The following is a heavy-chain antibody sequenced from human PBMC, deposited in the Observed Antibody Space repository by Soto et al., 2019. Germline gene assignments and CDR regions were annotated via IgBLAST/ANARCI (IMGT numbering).Heavy chain of an antibody. J-gene: IGHJ4*02. CDR3: TTNYYDSSGSAYDY. CDR2: IKSKTDGGTT. D-gene: IGHD3-22*01. Sequence: GGSLRLSCAASGFTFSNAWMNWVRQAPGKGLEWVGRIKSKTDGGTTDYAAPVKGRFTISRDDSKNTLYLQMNSLKTEDTAVYYCTTNYYDSSGSAYDYWGQGTLVTVSS. V-gene: IGHV3-15*07. CDR1: GFTFSNAW.